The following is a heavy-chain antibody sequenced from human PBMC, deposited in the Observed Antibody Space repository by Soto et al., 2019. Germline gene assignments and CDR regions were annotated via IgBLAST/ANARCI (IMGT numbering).Heavy chain of an antibody. CDR1: GYTFTYYG. Sequence: ASVKVSCKASGYTFTYYGISWVRQAPGQGLEWLGWISTYSGDTNSAPRLQGRLTMSTDTSTSTAYMELRSLTSDDTAVYYCARDERDFCSCGDCFYFDYWGQGTLVTLSS. CDR3: ARDERDFCSCGDCFYFDY. D-gene: IGHD2-21*02. V-gene: IGHV1-18*04. CDR2: ISTYSGDT. J-gene: IGHJ4*02.